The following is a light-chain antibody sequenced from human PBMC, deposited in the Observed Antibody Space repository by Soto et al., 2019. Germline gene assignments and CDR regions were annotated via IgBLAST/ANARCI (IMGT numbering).Light chain of an antibody. V-gene: IGLV2-14*01. J-gene: IGLJ2*01. CDR1: SSDIDDYNY. Sequence: QSVLTQPASVSGSPGQSITISCTGTSSDIDDYNYVSWYQQHPGKAPKLMIYDVSNRPSGVSNRFSGSKSGNTASLTISGLQAEDEADYYCSSYISSTTKIFGGGTKLTVL. CDR2: DVS. CDR3: SSYISSTTKI.